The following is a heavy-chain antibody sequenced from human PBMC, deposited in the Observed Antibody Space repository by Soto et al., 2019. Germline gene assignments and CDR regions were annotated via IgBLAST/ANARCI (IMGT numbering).Heavy chain of an antibody. D-gene: IGHD5-18*01. Sequence: GGSLRLSCAASGFTFSSYAMSWVRQAPGKGLEWVSAISGSGANTYYADSVKGRFTISRDNSKNTLYLQMNSLRAEDSAMYYCVRERSGYSYADSWGQGTLVTVSS. CDR2: ISGSGANT. CDR3: VRERSGYSYADS. CDR1: GFTFSSYA. V-gene: IGHV3-23*01. J-gene: IGHJ4*02.